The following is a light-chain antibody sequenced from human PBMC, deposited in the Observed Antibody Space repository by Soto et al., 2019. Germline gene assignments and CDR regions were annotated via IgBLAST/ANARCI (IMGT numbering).Light chain of an antibody. CDR3: QQYNNWPLT. J-gene: IGKJ4*01. CDR2: GAS. CDR1: QSVSSN. Sequence: EIVMTQSPATLSVSPGERATLSCRASQSVSSNLAWYQQNPGQAPRLLIYGASTRATGIPARFSGSGSGTEFTLTISSLQSEDFAVYYCQQYNNWPLTFVGGTKVEIK. V-gene: IGKV3-15*01.